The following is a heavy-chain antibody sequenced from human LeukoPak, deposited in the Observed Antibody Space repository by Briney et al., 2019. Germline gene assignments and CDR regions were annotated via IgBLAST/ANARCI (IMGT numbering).Heavy chain of an antibody. CDR1: IGSISSSKW. J-gene: IGHJ6*02. V-gene: IGHV4-4*02. Sequence: SEALSLTCSGSIGSISSSKWWSWVRQSPGKELEWIGEIYLYGTTNYNPSFTSRVTMSVDRSRNQFSLKLTSVTAADTAVYYCARQKWEQQGRDYYFNGLDVWGPGTTVIVSS. CDR2: IYLYGTT. CDR3: ARQKWEQQGRDYYFNGLDV. D-gene: IGHD1/OR15-1a*01.